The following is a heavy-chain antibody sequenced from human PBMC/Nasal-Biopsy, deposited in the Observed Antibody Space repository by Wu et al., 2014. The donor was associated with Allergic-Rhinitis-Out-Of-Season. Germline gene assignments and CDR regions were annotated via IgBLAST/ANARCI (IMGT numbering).Heavy chain of an antibody. D-gene: IGHD3-22*01. J-gene: IGHJ5*02. Sequence: LRLSCAASGFSFNHYFMHWIRQTPGKGLEYVSGTNTNGRDTFYGASVKGRFTVSRDNSRNTLYLQINSLRAEDTAVYYCAKRDSSDTSGYYPLLDRWGQGTLVTVSS. CDR2: TNTNGRDT. CDR3: AKRDSSDTSGYYPLLDR. CDR1: GFSFNHYF. V-gene: IGHV3-64*04.